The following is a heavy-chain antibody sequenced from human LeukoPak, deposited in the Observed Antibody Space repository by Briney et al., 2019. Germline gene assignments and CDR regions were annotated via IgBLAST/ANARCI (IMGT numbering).Heavy chain of an antibody. CDR3: ARRAGAYSHPYDY. J-gene: IGHJ4*02. CDR1: GFTFSSYW. Sequence: GGSLRLSCAASGFTFSSYWMSWVRQAPGKGLEWVANIKQDGSEKYYVDSVKGRFTISRDNSKNALYLQMNSLRAEDTAVYYCARRAGAYSHPYDYWGQGTLVTVSS. V-gene: IGHV3-7*03. CDR2: IKQDGSEK. D-gene: IGHD4/OR15-4a*01.